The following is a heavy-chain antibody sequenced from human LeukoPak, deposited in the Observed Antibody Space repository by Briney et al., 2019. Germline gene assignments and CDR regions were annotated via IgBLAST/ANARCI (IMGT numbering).Heavy chain of an antibody. CDR1: GFSFTSSW. CDR2: IDPYGGDT. Sequence: PGGSLRLSCGASGFSFTSSWMQWVRQTPEKRLVWVSYIDPYGGDTNYADSVKGRFTISRDNDKNTLYLQMNSLRVDDTAVYFCARGPYYYDSVGYPDIWGHGTMVTVSS. J-gene: IGHJ3*02. CDR3: ARGPYYYDSVGYPDI. V-gene: IGHV3-74*01. D-gene: IGHD3-22*01.